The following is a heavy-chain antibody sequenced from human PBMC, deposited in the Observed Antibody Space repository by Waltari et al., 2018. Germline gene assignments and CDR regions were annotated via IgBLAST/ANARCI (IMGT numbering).Heavy chain of an antibody. CDR1: GGYFSGYY. Sequence: QVQLQQWGAGLLKPSETLSLTCAVYGGYFSGYYWSWIRQPPGKGLEWIGEINHSGSTNYNPSLNSLVTISVDTSKNQFSLTLSSVTAADTAVYYCARDRNTMVRGVLGPYYYYYGMDVWGQGTTVTVSS. CDR3: ARDRNTMVRGVLGPYYYYYGMDV. V-gene: IGHV4-34*01. D-gene: IGHD3-10*01. CDR2: INHSGST. J-gene: IGHJ6*02.